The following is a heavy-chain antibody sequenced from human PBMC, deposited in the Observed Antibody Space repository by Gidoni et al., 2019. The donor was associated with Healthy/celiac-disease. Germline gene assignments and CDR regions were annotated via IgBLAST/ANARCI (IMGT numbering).Heavy chain of an antibody. CDR2: IYYSGNN. CDR3: ARGLRNYDY. V-gene: IGHV4-59*01. J-gene: IGHJ4*02. Sequence: QVQLQESGPGLVKPSETLSPTCTVSGDSISSFYWSWIRQPPGKGLEWLGYIYYSGNNNYNPSLKSRVTTSVDTSKNQFSLKLSSVTAADTAVYYCARGLRNYDYWGQGTLVTVSS. D-gene: IGHD4-17*01. CDR1: GDSISSFY.